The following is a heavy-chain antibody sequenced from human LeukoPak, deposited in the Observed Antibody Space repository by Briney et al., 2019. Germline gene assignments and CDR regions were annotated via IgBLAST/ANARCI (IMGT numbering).Heavy chain of an antibody. CDR1: GGTFSSYA. CDR2: IIPIFGTA. CDR3: ARDPRLVSRSVSSYYMDV. Sequence: SVKVSCKASGGTFSSYAISWVRQAPGQGLEWMGGIIPIFGTANYAQKFQGRVTITADESTSTAYMELSSLRSEDTAVYYCARDPRLVSRSVSSYYMDVWGKGTTVTVSS. J-gene: IGHJ6*03. D-gene: IGHD3-10*01. V-gene: IGHV1-69*13.